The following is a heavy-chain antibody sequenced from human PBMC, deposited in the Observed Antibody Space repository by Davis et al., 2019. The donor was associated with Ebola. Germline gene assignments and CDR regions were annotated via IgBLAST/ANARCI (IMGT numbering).Heavy chain of an antibody. V-gene: IGHV1-69*06. Sequence: SVKVSCKASGGTFSSYAISWVRRAPGQGLEWRGGIFPLFGTANYAQKFQGKVTITADKSTSTAYMELSSLRSEDTPVYYCASTVLRFLEWSGHAFDIWGQGTMVTVSS. CDR3: ASTVLRFLEWSGHAFDI. CDR1: GGTFSSYA. J-gene: IGHJ3*02. CDR2: IFPLFGTA. D-gene: IGHD3-3*01.